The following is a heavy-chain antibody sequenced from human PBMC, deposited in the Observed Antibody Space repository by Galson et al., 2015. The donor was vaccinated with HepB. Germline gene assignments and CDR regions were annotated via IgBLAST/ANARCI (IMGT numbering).Heavy chain of an antibody. CDR1: GGSVSSGSYY. CDR3: ARAYCSGGSGPDP. V-gene: IGHV4-61*01. Sequence: SETLSLTCTVSGGSVSSGSYYWTWIRQPPGMGLAWIGYIYYGGHTKYSPSLKSRVTLSVDLSKNQFSLKLSSVTAADTAVYYCARAYCSGGSGPDPWGQGTLVTVSS. D-gene: IGHD2-15*01. CDR2: IYYGGHT. J-gene: IGHJ5*02.